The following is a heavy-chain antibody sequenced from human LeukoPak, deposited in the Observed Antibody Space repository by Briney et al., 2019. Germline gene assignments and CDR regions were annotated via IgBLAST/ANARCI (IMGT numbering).Heavy chain of an antibody. V-gene: IGHV4-34*01. CDR3: ARGRVYYYYYMDV. J-gene: IGHJ6*03. Sequence: PSETLSLTCAVYGGSFSGYYWSWIRQPPGKGLEWIGEINHSGSTNYNPSLKSRVTMSVDTSKNQFSLKLSSVTAADTAVYYCARGRVYYYYYMDVWGKGTTVTVSS. CDR2: INHSGST. CDR1: GGSFSGYY.